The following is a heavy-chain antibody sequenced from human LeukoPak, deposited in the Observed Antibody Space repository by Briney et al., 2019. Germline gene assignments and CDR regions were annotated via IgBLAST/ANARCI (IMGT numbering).Heavy chain of an antibody. CDR1: GFTFSSYS. CDR3: AKTSSRSGWYSSYYGMDV. J-gene: IGHJ6*02. CDR2: ISSSSSYI. D-gene: IGHD6-19*01. Sequence: PGGSLRLSCAASGFTFSSYSMNWVRQAPGKGLEWVSSISSSSSYIYYADSVKGRFTISRDNAKNSLYLQMNSLRAEDTAVYYCAKTSSRSGWYSSYYGMDVWGQGTTVTVSS. V-gene: IGHV3-21*04.